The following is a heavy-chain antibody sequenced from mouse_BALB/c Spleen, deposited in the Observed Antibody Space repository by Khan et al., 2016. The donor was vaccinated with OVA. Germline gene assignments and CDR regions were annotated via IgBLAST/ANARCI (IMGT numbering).Heavy chain of an antibody. V-gene: IGHV1S137*01. CDR1: GYKFTDFT. CDR2: ISTYYGDV. Sequence: QVQLQQSGAELVRPGVSVKISCKGSGYKFTDFTMHWVKQSHAMSLEWIGVISTYYGDVNYNQKFKDKATMTVDKSSNTAYMDLARLTSEDSAMYYCARGGGGDRFLYWGQGTLVTVSA. CDR3: ARGGGGDRFLY. J-gene: IGHJ3*01.